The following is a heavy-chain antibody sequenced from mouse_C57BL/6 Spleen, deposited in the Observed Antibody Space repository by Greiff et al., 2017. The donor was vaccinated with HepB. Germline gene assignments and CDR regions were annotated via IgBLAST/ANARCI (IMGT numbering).Heavy chain of an antibody. CDR1: GYTFTSYW. CDR2: IHPNSGST. J-gene: IGHJ4*01. Sequence: QVQLQQPGAELVKPGASVKLSCKASGYTFTSYWMHWVKQRPGQGLEWIGMIHPNSGSTNYNEKFKSKGTLTVDKSSSTAYMQLSSLTSEDSAVYYCARDYSNEMDYWGQGTSVTVSS. CDR3: ARDYSNEMDY. D-gene: IGHD2-5*01. V-gene: IGHV1-64*01.